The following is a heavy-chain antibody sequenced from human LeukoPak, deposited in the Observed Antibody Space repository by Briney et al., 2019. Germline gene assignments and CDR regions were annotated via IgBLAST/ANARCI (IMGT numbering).Heavy chain of an antibody. CDR1: GYTFTSYD. J-gene: IGHJ4*02. CDR3: ARVTDDYYDSSGYYGY. D-gene: IGHD3-22*01. V-gene: IGHV1-8*01. CDR2: MNPNSGNT. Sequence: ASVKVSCKASGYTFTSYDINWVRQATGQGLEWMGWMNPNSGNTGYAQKFQGRVTITRNTSISTAYMELSSLRSEDTAVYYCARVTDDYYDSSGYYGYWGQGTLVTVSS.